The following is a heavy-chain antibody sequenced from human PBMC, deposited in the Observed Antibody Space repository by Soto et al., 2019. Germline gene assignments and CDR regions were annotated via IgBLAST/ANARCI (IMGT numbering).Heavy chain of an antibody. Sequence: EVQLLESGGGLVQPGGSLRLSCAASGFSFSTNSMSWVRQAPGKGLEWVSTITGGGHSTYYADSVKGRLTISRDNSKNTLHLRMDSLRAEDTAIYYCAKGYCGRTPCWIFDYWGQRTLVTVSS. J-gene: IGHJ4*02. CDR2: ITGGGHST. D-gene: IGHD2-2*01. CDR1: GFSFSTNS. CDR3: AKGYCGRTPCWIFDY. V-gene: IGHV3-23*01.